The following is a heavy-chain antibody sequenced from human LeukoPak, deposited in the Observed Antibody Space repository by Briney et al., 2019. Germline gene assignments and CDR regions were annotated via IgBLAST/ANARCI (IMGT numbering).Heavy chain of an antibody. CDR1: GGSISSGDYY. J-gene: IGHJ4*02. CDR2: IYYSGST. CDR3: ARGQWLVPVVYFDY. D-gene: IGHD6-19*01. Sequence: NPSETLSLTCTVSGGSISSGDYYWSWIRQPPGKGLEWIGYIYYSGSTYYNPSLKSRVTISVDTSKNQFSLKLSSVTAADTAVYYCARGQWLVPVVYFDYWGQGTLVTVSS. V-gene: IGHV4-30-4*08.